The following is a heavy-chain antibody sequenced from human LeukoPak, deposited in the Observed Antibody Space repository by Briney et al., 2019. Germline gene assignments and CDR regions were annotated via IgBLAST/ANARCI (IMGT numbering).Heavy chain of an antibody. V-gene: IGHV3-30*04. J-gene: IGHJ3*01. Sequence: QTGGSLRLSCAASGFTFSSYAMHWVRQAPGKGLEWVAVISYDGSNKYYADYVKGRFTISRDNSKNTLYLQMNSLRAEDTAVYYCARVIGWDEPFDLWGHGTLVTVSS. CDR1: GFTFSSYA. CDR3: ARVIGWDEPFDL. CDR2: ISYDGSNK. D-gene: IGHD1-26*01.